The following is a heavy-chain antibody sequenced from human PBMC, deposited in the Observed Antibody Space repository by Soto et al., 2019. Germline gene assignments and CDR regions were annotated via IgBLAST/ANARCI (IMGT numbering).Heavy chain of an antibody. CDR1: GGTFSSYA. CDR2: IIPIFGTA. Sequence: SVKVSCKASGGTFSSYAISWVRQAPGRGLEWMGGIIPIFGTANYAQKFQGRVTITADESTSTAYMELSSLRSEDTAVYYCASTLEASTIASPWYYFDYLGQGTLLTVSS. J-gene: IGHJ4*02. CDR3: ASTLEASTIASPWYYFDY. V-gene: IGHV1-69*13. D-gene: IGHD1-1*01.